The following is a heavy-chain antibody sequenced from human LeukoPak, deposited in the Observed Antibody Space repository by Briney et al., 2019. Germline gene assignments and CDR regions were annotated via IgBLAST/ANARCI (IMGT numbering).Heavy chain of an antibody. J-gene: IGHJ6*03. CDR1: GDSINSGENY. D-gene: IGHD5-12*01. V-gene: IGHV4-30-4*08. CDR3: ARDINGSGYLYYYYYMDV. Sequence: SQTLSLTCTVSGDSINSGENYWSWIRQPPGKGLEWIGHIYHSGTTYYNPSVKSRVTMSVDTSKNQFSLKLSSVTAADTAVYYCARDINGSGYLYYYYYMDVWGKGTTVTVSS. CDR2: IYHSGTT.